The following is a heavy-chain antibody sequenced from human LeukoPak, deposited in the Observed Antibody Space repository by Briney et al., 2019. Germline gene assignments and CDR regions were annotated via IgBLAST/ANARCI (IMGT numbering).Heavy chain of an antibody. V-gene: IGHV4-30-4*01. CDR2: IYYSGST. Sequence: SETLSLTCTVSGGSISSGDYYWSWIRQPPGKGLEWIGYIYYSGSTYYNPSLKSRATISVDTSKNQFSLKLSSVTAADTAVYYCARLDYYDSSALDYWGQGTLATVSS. CDR1: GGSISSGDYY. J-gene: IGHJ4*02. D-gene: IGHD3-22*01. CDR3: ARLDYYDSSALDY.